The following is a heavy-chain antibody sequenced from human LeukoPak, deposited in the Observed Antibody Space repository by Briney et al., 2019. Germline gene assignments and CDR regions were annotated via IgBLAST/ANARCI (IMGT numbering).Heavy chain of an antibody. CDR3: ARGDFKSGSN. D-gene: IGHD3-3*01. J-gene: IGHJ4*02. V-gene: IGHV4-34*01. Sequence: SETLSLTCAVYGGSFSGYYWSWIRQPPGKGLEWIGEINHSGSTNYNPSLKSRVTISVDTSKNQFSLKVSSVTAAATAVYYCARGDFKSGSNWGQGTLVTVSS. CDR1: GGSFSGYY. CDR2: INHSGST.